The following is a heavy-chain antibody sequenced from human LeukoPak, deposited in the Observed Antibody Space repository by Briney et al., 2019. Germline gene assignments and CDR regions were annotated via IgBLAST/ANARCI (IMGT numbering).Heavy chain of an antibody. V-gene: IGHV4-59*07. CDR2: IYYSGST. CDR3: ARSGRGGWYRKIYYFDY. CDR1: GGSISSHY. Sequence: SDTLSLTCTVSGGSISSHYWSWIRQPPGKGLEWIGYIYYSGSTNYNPSLKSRVTISVDTSKNQFSLKLSSVTAADTAVYYCARSGRGGWYRKIYYFDYWGQGTLVTVSS. J-gene: IGHJ4*02. D-gene: IGHD6-19*01.